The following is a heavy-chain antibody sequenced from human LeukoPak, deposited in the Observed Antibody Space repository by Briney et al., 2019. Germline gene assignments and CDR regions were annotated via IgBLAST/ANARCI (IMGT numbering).Heavy chain of an antibody. V-gene: IGHV4-4*07. Sequence: PSETLSLTCTVSGGSISSYYWSWIRQPAGRGLESIGHISTSGSTNYNPSLKSRVTMSVDTSKNQFSLKLSSVTAADTAVYYCARVRYSDSSVLTRKRSYYFDYWGQGTLVTVSS. CDR2: ISTSGST. CDR1: GGSISSYY. CDR3: ARVRYSDSSVLTRKRSYYFDY. D-gene: IGHD3-22*01. J-gene: IGHJ4*02.